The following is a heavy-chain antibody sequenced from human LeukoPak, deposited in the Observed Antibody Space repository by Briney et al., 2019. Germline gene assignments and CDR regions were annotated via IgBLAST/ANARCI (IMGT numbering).Heavy chain of an antibody. CDR1: GGSFSGYY. J-gene: IGHJ4*02. CDR3: ASTVRGKSGYYFDY. D-gene: IGHD3-10*01. V-gene: IGHV4-59*08. CDR2: IYYSGST. Sequence: SETLSLTCAVYGGSFSGYYWSWIRQPPGKGLEWIGYIYYSGSTNYNPSLKSRVTISVDTSKNQLSLKLSSVTAADTAVYYCASTVRGKSGYYFDYWGQGTLVTVSS.